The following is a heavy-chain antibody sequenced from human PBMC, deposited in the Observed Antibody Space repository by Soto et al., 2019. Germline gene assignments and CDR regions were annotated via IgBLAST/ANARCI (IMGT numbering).Heavy chain of an antibody. D-gene: IGHD5-12*01. CDR3: ARDWNGGYGWED. V-gene: IGHV4-59*01. CDR1: CVSISTFY. CDR2: SYYSGST. J-gene: IGHJ4*02. Sequence: SETLSLTCSVSCVSISTFYWSWLRQTAGKGLEWIGYSYYSGSTNYNPSLKSRVTISADTSKHQFSLKLSSVTAADTAVYYCARDWNGGYGWEDWAQGTLVTVSS.